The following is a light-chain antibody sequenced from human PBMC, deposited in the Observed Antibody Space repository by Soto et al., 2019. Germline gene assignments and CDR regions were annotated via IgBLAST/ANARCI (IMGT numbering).Light chain of an antibody. Sequence: DIQMTQSPFSLSASIGDRVSITCRASQTISNYLNWYQQKPGKAPYLLIYGASRLQTGVPSRFSGSGSGTDFTLTISSLQPEDFATYYCQQTYGTPPWTFGQGTKVEIK. CDR3: QQTYGTPPWT. J-gene: IGKJ1*01. V-gene: IGKV1-39*01. CDR1: QTISNY. CDR2: GAS.